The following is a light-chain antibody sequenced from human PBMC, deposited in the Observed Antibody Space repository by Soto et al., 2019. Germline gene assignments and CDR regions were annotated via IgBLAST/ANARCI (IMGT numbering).Light chain of an antibody. V-gene: IGKV1-39*01. Sequence: DIPMTQSPSSLSASVGDRVTITCRASQSISSYLNWYQQKPGKAPKLLIYAASGLQSGVPSRFSGSGSVTDFTLTISSLQPKDFATYYCQQSYCTLYTFGQGTKLEIK. CDR1: QSISSY. CDR2: AAS. J-gene: IGKJ2*01. CDR3: QQSYCTLYT.